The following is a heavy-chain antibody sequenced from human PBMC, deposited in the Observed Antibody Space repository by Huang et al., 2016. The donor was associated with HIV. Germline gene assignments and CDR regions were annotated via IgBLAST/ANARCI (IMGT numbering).Heavy chain of an antibody. D-gene: IGHD5-18*01. J-gene: IGHJ5*02. Sequence: QVQLQQWGAGLLKPSETLSLTCAVYGGSLSGNSWNWIRQSPGKGLEWIGEVVPTGGTNYKPSLKSRVTISVDMSKNQFSLKLRSATAADTAVYYCARVRYSYGSWWLDPWGQGTLVTVSS. CDR2: VVPTGGT. CDR3: ARVRYSYGSWWLDP. CDR1: GGSLSGNS. V-gene: IGHV4-34*12.